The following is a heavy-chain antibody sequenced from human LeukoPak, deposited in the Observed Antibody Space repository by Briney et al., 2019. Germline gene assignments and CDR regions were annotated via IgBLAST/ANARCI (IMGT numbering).Heavy chain of an antibody. CDR3: ARLGSSGWETFDY. D-gene: IGHD6-19*01. Sequence: ASVKVSCKASGGTFSNYAISWVRQAPGQGLEWMGWINTNTGNPTYAQGFTGRFVFSLDTSVSTAYLQISSLKAEDTAVYYCARLGSSGWETFDYWGQGTLVTVSS. CDR1: GGTFSNYA. CDR2: INTNTGNP. V-gene: IGHV7-4-1*02. J-gene: IGHJ4*02.